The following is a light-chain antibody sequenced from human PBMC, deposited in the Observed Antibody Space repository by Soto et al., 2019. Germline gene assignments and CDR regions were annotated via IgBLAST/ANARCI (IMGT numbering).Light chain of an antibody. CDR1: QSVTSSY. CDR2: GAS. V-gene: IGKV3-20*01. Sequence: ETVLTQSPGTLSLSPGETGTLSCRASQSVTSSYLAWYQQKPDQAPRLLIYGASNRATGIPDRFSGSGSGTEFTLTINSLQSEDFAVYYCQQYSNWPLTFGGGTKVDIK. J-gene: IGKJ4*01. CDR3: QQYSNWPLT.